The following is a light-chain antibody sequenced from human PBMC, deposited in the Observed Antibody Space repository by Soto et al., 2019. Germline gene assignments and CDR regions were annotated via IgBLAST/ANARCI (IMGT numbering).Light chain of an antibody. CDR1: GSNIGAGYG. CDR3: QSYDSNLSEV. J-gene: IGLJ1*01. Sequence: QSVLTQPPSVPGAPGQTVTISCTGSGSNIGAGYGVQWYQQLPGTAPRLLIYGSDDRPSGVPDRFSASVSGNSASLAITGLQTEDEAVYYCQSYDSNLSEVFGPGTKGTAL. CDR2: GSD. V-gene: IGLV1-40*01.